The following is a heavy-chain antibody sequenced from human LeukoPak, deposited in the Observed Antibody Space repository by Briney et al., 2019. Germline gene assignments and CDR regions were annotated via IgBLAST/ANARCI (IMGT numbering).Heavy chain of an antibody. CDR3: ARDRDYYSNSGRNDAFDI. D-gene: IGHD3-10*01. CDR2: ISSSSSYI. J-gene: IGHJ3*02. V-gene: IGHV3-21*01. CDR1: GFTFSSYS. Sequence: PGGSLRLSCAASGFTFSSYSMNWVRQAPGKGLEWVSSISSSSSYIYYADSVKGRFTISRDNAKNSLYLQMSSLRAEDTAVYYCARDRDYYSNSGRNDAFDIWGQGTMVTVSS.